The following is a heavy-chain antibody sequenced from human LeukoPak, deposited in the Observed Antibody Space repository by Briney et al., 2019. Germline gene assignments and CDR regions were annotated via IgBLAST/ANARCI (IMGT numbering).Heavy chain of an antibody. D-gene: IGHD5-18*01. J-gene: IGHJ6*03. V-gene: IGHV4-34*01. CDR2: INHSGST. CDR1: GGSLSGYY. Sequence: SETLSLTCAVYGGSLSGYYWSWIRQPPGKGLEWIGEINHSGSTNYNPSLKSRVTISVDTSKNQFSLKLNSVTAADTAVYYCARGRGGYSYGYSYYYYMDVWGNGSTVTVSS. CDR3: ARGRGGYSYGYSYYYYMDV.